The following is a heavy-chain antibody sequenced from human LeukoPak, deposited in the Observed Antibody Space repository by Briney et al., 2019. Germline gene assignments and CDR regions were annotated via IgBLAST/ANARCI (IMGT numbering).Heavy chain of an antibody. J-gene: IGHJ4*02. CDR2: IYYSGST. CDR3: ARYSGTYYVY. V-gene: IGHV4-59*01. Sequence: SETLSLACTVSGGSISSYYWSWIRQPPGKGLEWIGYIYYSGSTNYNPSLKSRVTISVDTSKNQFSLKLSSVTAADTAVYFCARYSGTYYVYWGQGTLVTVSS. D-gene: IGHD1-26*01. CDR1: GGSISSYY.